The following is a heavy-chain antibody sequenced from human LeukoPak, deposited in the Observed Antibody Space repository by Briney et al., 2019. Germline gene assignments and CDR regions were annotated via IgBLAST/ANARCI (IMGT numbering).Heavy chain of an antibody. Sequence: GGSLRLSCAASGFTFTDYYMNWIRQAPGKGLEWVSSISRGGNSIYYADSVKGRFTMSRDNAKNSLYLQMNSLRAEDTAVYYCAKDRMATNIFKFDYWGQGILVTVSS. CDR2: ISRGGNSI. V-gene: IGHV3-11*01. CDR3: AKDRMATNIFKFDY. D-gene: IGHD5-24*01. J-gene: IGHJ4*02. CDR1: GFTFTDYY.